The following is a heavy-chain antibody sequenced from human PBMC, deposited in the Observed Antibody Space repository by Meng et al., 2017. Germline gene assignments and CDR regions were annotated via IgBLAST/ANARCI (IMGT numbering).Heavy chain of an antibody. CDR2: INHSGST. CDR3: AREAYYYDSSGYYRFFDY. Sequence: SETLSLTCAVYGGSFSGYYWGWIRQPPGKGLEWIGEINHSGSTNYNPSLKSRVTISVDTSKNQFSLKLSSVTAADTAVYYCAREAYYYDSSGYYRFFDYWGQGTLVTVSS. V-gene: IGHV4-34*01. J-gene: IGHJ4*02. D-gene: IGHD3-22*01. CDR1: GGSFSGYY.